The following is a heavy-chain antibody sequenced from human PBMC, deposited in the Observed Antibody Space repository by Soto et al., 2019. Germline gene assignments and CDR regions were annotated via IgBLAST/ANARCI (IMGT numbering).Heavy chain of an antibody. J-gene: IGHJ1*01. D-gene: IGHD3-10*01. V-gene: IGHV3-23*01. CDR3: AKDSDREYFQH. CDR1: GFTFSSYG. Sequence: EVQLLESGGSLVQPGGSLRPSCAASGFTFSSYGMSWVRQAPEKGLEWVSGISGSGGGAYYADSVKGRFTISRDNSENTLYLQMNSLRVEDTAVYYCAKDSDREYFQHWGQGTLVTVSS. CDR2: ISGSGGGA.